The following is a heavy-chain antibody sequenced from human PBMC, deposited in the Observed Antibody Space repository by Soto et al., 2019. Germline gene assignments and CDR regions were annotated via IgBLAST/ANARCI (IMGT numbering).Heavy chain of an antibody. V-gene: IGHV1-69*02. CDR1: GGTFSSYT. Sequence: QVQLVQSGAEVKKPGSSVKVSCKASGGTFSSYTISWVRQAPVQGLEWMGRIIPILGIANYAQKFQGRVTITADKSTNTAYMEVISLRYEDTAVYYCASPPPYCSSTICYTDKKRFDPWGQGTLVTVSS. D-gene: IGHD2-2*02. J-gene: IGHJ5*02. CDR2: IIPILGIA. CDR3: ASPPPYCSSTICYTDKKRFDP.